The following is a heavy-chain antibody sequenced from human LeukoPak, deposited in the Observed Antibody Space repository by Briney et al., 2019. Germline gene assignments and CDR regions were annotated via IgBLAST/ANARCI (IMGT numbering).Heavy chain of an antibody. CDR1: GFTFSSYV. V-gene: IGHV3-30*04. CDR3: ARDGGYSRGWTYGAGDY. CDR2: ISNDGSDK. Sequence: GGSLRLSCAASGFTFSSYVMHWVRQAPGKGLECVAVISNDGSDKYYADSVKGRFTISRDNSRNTLYLQMNSLRNEDTALYDCARDGGYSRGWTYGAGDYWGQGTLVTVSS. J-gene: IGHJ4*02. D-gene: IGHD6-19*01.